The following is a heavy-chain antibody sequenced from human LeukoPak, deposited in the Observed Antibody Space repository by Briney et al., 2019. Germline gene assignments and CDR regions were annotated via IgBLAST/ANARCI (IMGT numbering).Heavy chain of an antibody. CDR2: IDHREST. J-gene: IGHJ4*02. D-gene: IGHD6-6*01. CDR3: AGLVSSSSYYFDY. CDR1: GGSFSDYY. Sequence: SETLSLTCAVYGGSFSDYYWSWIRQPPGKGLEWIGEIDHRESTTYNPSLKSRVTISVGTSKNQFSLKLSSVTAADTAVYYCAGLVSSSSYYFDYWGQGTLVTVSS. V-gene: IGHV4-34*01.